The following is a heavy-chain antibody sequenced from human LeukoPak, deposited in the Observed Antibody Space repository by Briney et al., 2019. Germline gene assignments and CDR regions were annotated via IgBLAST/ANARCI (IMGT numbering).Heavy chain of an antibody. CDR1: GFTFGDYA. CDR2: IRSKAYGGTT. Sequence: GGSLRLSCTASGFTFGDYAMSWVRQAPGKGLEWVGFIRSKAYGGTTEYAASVKGRFTISRDDSKSIAYLQMNSLKTEDTAVYYCTRGYNWNYGYFDNWGQGTLATVSS. CDR3: TRGYNWNYGYFDN. V-gene: IGHV3-49*04. J-gene: IGHJ4*02. D-gene: IGHD1-7*01.